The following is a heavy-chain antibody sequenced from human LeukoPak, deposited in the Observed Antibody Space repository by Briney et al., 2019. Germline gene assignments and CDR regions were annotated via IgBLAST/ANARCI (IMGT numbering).Heavy chain of an antibody. V-gene: IGHV2-5*01. CDR2: IYWNDDK. D-gene: IGHD3-10*01. CDR3: ARASMVRGMMGYYYYYGMDV. CDR1: GFSLSTSGVG. J-gene: IGHJ6*02. Sequence: VSGPTLVKPTQTLTLTCTFSGFSLSTSGVGVGWIRQPPGKALEWLALIYWNDDKRYSPSPKSRLTITKDTSKNQVVLTMTNMDPVDTATYYCARASMVRGMMGYYYYYGMDVWGQGTTVTVSS.